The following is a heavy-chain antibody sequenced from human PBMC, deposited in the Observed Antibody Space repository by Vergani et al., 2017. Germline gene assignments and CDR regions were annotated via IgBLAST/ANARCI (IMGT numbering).Heavy chain of an antibody. Sequence: EVQLVESGGGLVQPGGSLRLSCAASGFTFSSYSMNWVRQAPGKGLEWVSVIYSGGSTYYADSVKGRFTISRDNPKNTLYLQMNSLRAEDTAVYYCARDGSGSYSFDYWGQGTLVTVSS. J-gene: IGHJ4*02. CDR3: ARDGSGSYSFDY. CDR1: GFTFSSYS. V-gene: IGHV3-66*02. CDR2: IYSGGST. D-gene: IGHD3-10*01.